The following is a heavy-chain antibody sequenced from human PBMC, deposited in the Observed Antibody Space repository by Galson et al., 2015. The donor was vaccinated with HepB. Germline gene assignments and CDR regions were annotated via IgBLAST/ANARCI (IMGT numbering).Heavy chain of an antibody. Sequence: SLRLSCAASGFTFSGSAMHWVRQASGKGLEWVGRIRSKANSYATAYAASVKGRFTTSRDDSKNTAYLQMNSLKTEDTAVYYCTRWEVVEHNWGQGTLVTVSS. CDR1: GFTFSGSA. CDR2: IRSKANSYAT. CDR3: TRWEVVEHN. D-gene: IGHD1-26*01. J-gene: IGHJ4*02. V-gene: IGHV3-73*01.